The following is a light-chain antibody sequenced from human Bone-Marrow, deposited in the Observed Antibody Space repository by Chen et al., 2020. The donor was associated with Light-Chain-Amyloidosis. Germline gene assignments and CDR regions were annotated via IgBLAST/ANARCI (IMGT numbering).Light chain of an antibody. CDR1: SSDGGGYNY. V-gene: IGLV2-14*01. Sequence: QSALTQPASVSGSPGQSITISCTGTSSDGGGYNYVSWYQQHPGKAPKLIIYDVSNRPSGVSNPFSGSKSGNTASLTISGLQAEDEADYYCSSYTSSSTRVFGGGTKLTVL. CDR2: DVS. CDR3: SSYTSSSTRV. J-gene: IGLJ3*02.